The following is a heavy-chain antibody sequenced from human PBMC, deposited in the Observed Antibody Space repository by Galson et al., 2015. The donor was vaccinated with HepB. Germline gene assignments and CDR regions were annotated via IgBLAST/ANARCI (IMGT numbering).Heavy chain of an antibody. CDR1: GGSISSYY. CDR2: IYYSGST. V-gene: IGHV4-59*01. Sequence: ETLSLTCTVSGGSISSYYWSWIRQPPGKGLEWIGYIYYSGSTNYNPSLKSRVTISVDTSKNQFSLKLSSVTAADTAVYYCARDLGYCSSTSCYDDWFDPWGQGTLVTVSS. D-gene: IGHD2-2*01. J-gene: IGHJ5*02. CDR3: ARDLGYCSSTSCYDDWFDP.